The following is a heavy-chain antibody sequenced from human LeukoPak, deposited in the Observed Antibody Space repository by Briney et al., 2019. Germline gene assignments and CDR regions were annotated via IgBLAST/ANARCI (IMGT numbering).Heavy chain of an antibody. CDR2: ISYSGGSA. V-gene: IGHV3-23*01. J-gene: IGHJ4*02. Sequence: GGSLRLSCAASGFTFSSYAMSWVRQAPGKGLEWVSSISYSGGSAYYADSVKGRFTISRDNSKNTLHLQMNSLRADDTAVYYCAKPDSSSWYVFADWGQGSLVTVSS. D-gene: IGHD6-13*01. CDR3: AKPDSSSWYVFAD. CDR1: GFTFSSYA.